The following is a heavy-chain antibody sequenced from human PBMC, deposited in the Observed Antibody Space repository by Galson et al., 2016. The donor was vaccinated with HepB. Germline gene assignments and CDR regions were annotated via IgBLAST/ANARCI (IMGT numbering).Heavy chain of an antibody. D-gene: IGHD2-21*02. V-gene: IGHV3-7*01. Sequence: SLRLSCAASGFSFSRYWMAWVRQAPGKGLEWVGNIRADGTANDYVGSVKGRFTISRDNSRNMVYLQMSSLRAEDTAVYYCATGPGHIEVLTASEEYFQYWGPGTLVTVSS. CDR1: GFSFSRYW. J-gene: IGHJ1*01. CDR3: ATGPGHIEVLTASEEYFQY. CDR2: IRADGTAN.